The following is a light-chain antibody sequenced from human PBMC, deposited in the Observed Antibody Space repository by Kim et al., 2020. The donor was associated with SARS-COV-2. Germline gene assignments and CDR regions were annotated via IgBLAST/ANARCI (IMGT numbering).Light chain of an antibody. V-gene: IGLV7-43*01. CDR1: TGAVTSCTY. Sequence: TVTPPCPSPTGAVTSCTYPPWLQQKPGPAPRTQITSTSNNHSWTPARFSGSLRGGKAALTLSGVQAEDEAEYYCLLYYGDAWVFGGGTQLTVL. J-gene: IGLJ3*02. CDR2: STS. CDR3: LLYYGDAWV.